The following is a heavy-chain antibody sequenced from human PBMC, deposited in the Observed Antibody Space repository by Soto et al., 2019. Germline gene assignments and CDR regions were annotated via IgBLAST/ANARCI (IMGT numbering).Heavy chain of an antibody. D-gene: IGHD2-2*01. CDR2: ISPYNGNT. V-gene: IGHV1-18*01. CDR3: AREDLIRVPGAVDI. J-gene: IGHJ3*02. Sequence: QVHLVQSGPEVKKPGASVKVSCKASGYTFTNYGISWVRQAPAQGLEWMGWISPYNGNTNYIQTLQRRVSMPTDTSTTTAFMELRSRRSDDTAVYYCAREDLIRVPGAVDIGGQGTMVTVSS. CDR1: GYTFTNYG.